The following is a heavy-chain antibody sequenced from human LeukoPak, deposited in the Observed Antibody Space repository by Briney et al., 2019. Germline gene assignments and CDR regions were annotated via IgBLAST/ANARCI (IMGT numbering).Heavy chain of an antibody. V-gene: IGHV5-51*01. CDR3: ARLRKAGDPYYYHYYMDV. D-gene: IGHD3-10*01. CDR2: IYPGDSDT. J-gene: IGHJ6*03. Sequence: GESLKISCKGSGYSFTSYWIGCVRQMPGKGLEWMGIIYPGDSDTRYSPSFQGQVTISADKSISTAYLQWSSLKASDTAMYYCARLRKAGDPYYYHYYMDVWGKGTTVTVSS. CDR1: GYSFTSYW.